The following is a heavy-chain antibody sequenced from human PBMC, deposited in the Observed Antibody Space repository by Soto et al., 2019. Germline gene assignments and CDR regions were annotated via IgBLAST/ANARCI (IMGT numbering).Heavy chain of an antibody. CDR3: AGGDYYGSGSYDMIDY. J-gene: IGHJ4*02. CDR2: IIPILGIA. Sequence: QVQLVQSGAEVKKPGSSVKVSCKASGGTFSSYTISWVRQAPGQGLEWMGRIIPILGIANYAQKFQGRVTINADKSTSTAYMELSRLRSEDTAVYYCAGGDYYGSGSYDMIDYWGQGTLVTVSS. V-gene: IGHV1-69*02. CDR1: GGTFSSYT. D-gene: IGHD3-10*01.